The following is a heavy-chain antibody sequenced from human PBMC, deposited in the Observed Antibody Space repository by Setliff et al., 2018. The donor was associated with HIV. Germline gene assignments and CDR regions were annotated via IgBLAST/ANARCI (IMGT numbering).Heavy chain of an antibody. CDR3: VRGVQSPPHYSYYYMDV. J-gene: IGHJ6*03. CDR1: GGTFSSYA. Sequence: SVKVSCKASGGTFSSYAISWVRQAPGQGLEWMGGIIPIFGTANYAQRFQGRVTITTDESTSTAYMELSSLRSEDTAVYYCVRGVQSPPHYSYYYMDVWGEGTMVTVSS. CDR2: IIPIFGTA. D-gene: IGHD3-3*01. V-gene: IGHV1-69*05.